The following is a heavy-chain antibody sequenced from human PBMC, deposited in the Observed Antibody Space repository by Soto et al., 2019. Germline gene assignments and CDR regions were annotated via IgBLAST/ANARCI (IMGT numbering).Heavy chain of an antibody. CDR2: IYTSGST. CDR3: ARERVSSSWYYFDY. V-gene: IGHV4-4*07. J-gene: IGHJ4*02. Sequence: SATLSLTGTVSGGSISSYYWSWIRQPAGKGLEWIGRIYTSGSTNYNPSLKSRVTMSVDTSKNQFSLKLSSVTAADTAVYYCARERVSSSWYYFDYWGQGTLVTVSS. CDR1: GGSISSYY. D-gene: IGHD6-13*01.